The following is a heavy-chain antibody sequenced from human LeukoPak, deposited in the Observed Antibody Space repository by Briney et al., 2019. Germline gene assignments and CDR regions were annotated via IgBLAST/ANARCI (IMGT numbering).Heavy chain of an antibody. V-gene: IGHV2-5*02. J-gene: IGHJ3*01. CDR3: AHRIHDNCGYWDQGTFDV. Sequence: SGPTLVKPTQTLTLTCTFSGFPLSTSGVGVGWIRQPPGKALECLTLIYWDDDKRYNPSLKKRLTITKDTSKNQVVLTLTNMDPVDTATYYCAHRIHDNCGYWDQGTFDVWGQGTMVTVSS. CDR1: GFPLSTSGVG. CDR2: IYWDDDK. D-gene: IGHD3-22*01.